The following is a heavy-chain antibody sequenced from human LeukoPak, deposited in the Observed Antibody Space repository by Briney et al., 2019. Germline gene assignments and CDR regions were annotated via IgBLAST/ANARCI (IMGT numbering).Heavy chain of an antibody. V-gene: IGHV3-30*02. CDR3: VKDSKRWKTYYYESGSHYFDY. Sequence: GGSLRLSCAASGFTFSSYGMSWVRQAPGKGLEWVAFIRYDGSNKYYADSVKGRFTISRDNSKNTLYLQMNSLRAEDTAVYYCVKDSKRWKTYYYESGSHYFDYWGQGTLVTVSS. CDR2: IRYDGSNK. CDR1: GFTFSSYG. J-gene: IGHJ4*02. D-gene: IGHD3-10*01.